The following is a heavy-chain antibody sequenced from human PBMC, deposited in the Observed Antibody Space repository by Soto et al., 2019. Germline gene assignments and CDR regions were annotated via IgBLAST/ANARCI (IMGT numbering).Heavy chain of an antibody. CDR3: ARDSPPFDH. J-gene: IGHJ4*02. CDR1: GASVSTYY. V-gene: IGHV4-4*07. CDR2: IYKSGST. Sequence: QVQLQESGPRLMKPSETLSLTCTVSGASVSTYYWSWIRQSAGKGLEWIGRIYKSGSTTYNPSLKSRVIMSLDTSKNQFSLNLDSVTAADTAVYYCARDSPPFDHWGQGILVTVSS.